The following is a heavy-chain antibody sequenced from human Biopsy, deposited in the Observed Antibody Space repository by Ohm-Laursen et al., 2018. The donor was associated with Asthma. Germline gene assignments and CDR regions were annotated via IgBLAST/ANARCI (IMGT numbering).Heavy chain of an antibody. CDR2: ISYNGSNK. CDR1: GFTFSSYG. V-gene: IGHV3-30*03. CDR3: ASQSSGPDFWSGYYYFDY. Sequence: SLRLSCAPSGFTFSSYGMHWVRQAPGKGLEWVAVISYNGSNKYYADSDKGRFTISRDNSKNTLYLQRNSLRAEDTTVYYCASQSSGPDFWSGYYYFDYWGQGTLVTVSS. J-gene: IGHJ4*02. D-gene: IGHD3-3*01.